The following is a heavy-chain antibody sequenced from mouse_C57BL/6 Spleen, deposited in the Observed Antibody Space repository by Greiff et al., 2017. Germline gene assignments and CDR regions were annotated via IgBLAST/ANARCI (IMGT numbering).Heavy chain of an antibody. J-gene: IGHJ2*01. CDR2: INPNNGGT. D-gene: IGHD4-1*01. CDR1: GYTFTDYY. Sequence: EVKLQQSGPELVKPGASVKISCKASGYTFTDYYMNWVKQSHGKSLEWIGDINPNNGGTSYNQKFKGKATLTVDKSSSTAYMELRSLTSEDSAVYYCARWELGGYWGQGTTLTVSS. V-gene: IGHV1-26*01. CDR3: ARWELGGY.